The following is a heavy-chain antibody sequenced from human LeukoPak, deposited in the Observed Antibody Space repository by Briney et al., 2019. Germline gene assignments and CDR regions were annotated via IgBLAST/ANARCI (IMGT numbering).Heavy chain of an antibody. V-gene: IGHV3-30-3*01. Sequence: GGSLRLSCAASGFTFSSYAMHWVRQAPSKGLEWVAVISYDGSNKYYADSVKGRFTISRDNSKNTLYLQMNSLRAEDTAVYYCAGTYYYDSSGYYPTDYWGQGTLVTVSS. CDR3: AGTYYYDSSGYYPTDY. D-gene: IGHD3-22*01. CDR1: GFTFSSYA. CDR2: ISYDGSNK. J-gene: IGHJ4*02.